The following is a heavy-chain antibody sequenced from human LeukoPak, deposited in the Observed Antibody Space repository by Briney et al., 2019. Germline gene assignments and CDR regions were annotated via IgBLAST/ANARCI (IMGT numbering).Heavy chain of an antibody. V-gene: IGHV3-30-3*01. CDR2: ISYDGSNK. D-gene: IGHD6-13*01. CDR1: GFTFSSYA. Sequence: GGSLRLSCAASGFTFSSYAIHWVRQAPGKGLEWVAVISYDGSNKYYADSVKGRFTISRDNSKNTLYLQMNSLRAEDTAVYYCARAPPPPAAGTHTELDYWGQGTLVTVSS. CDR3: ARAPPPPAAGTHTELDY. J-gene: IGHJ4*02.